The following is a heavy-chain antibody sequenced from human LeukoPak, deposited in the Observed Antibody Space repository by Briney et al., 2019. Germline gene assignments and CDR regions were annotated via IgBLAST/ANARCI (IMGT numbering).Heavy chain of an antibody. Sequence: GGSLRLSCAASGFTVSSYWMHWVRQAPGKGLVWVSRISRDGRTISYAGSVKGRFPISRDNAKNTLYLQMNSLRSEDTAVYYCARDFGGNSDYWGQGTLVTVSS. V-gene: IGHV3-74*01. D-gene: IGHD4-23*01. CDR2: ISRDGRTI. CDR1: GFTVSSYW. J-gene: IGHJ4*02. CDR3: ARDFGGNSDY.